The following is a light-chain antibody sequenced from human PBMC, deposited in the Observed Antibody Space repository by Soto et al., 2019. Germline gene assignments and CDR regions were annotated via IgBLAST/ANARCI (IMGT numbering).Light chain of an antibody. CDR3: QQYDNLPLT. J-gene: IGKJ4*01. Sequence: EIQLSQSPANVSAAVGDRGASTWRASQNINTWLAWYQQKPGKAPKLLIYDASILETGVPSRFSGSGSGTDFTYTISSLQPQSIATYYCQQYDNLPLTFGGGTKVDIK. CDR2: DAS. V-gene: IGKV1-33*01. CDR1: QNINTW.